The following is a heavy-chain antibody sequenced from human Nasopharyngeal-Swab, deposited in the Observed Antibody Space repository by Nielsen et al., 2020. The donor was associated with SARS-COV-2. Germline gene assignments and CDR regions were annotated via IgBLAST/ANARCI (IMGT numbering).Heavy chain of an antibody. Sequence: SETLSLTCTVAGASINSASSYWSWIRQHPGKDLEWIGNIYYTGSTNSNPSLKSRVTMSVDASKNQFSLKLSSVVAADTAVYYCARVFYDSSGYYWDYWGQGTLVTVSS. CDR3: ARVFYDSSGYYWDY. CDR2: IYYTGST. D-gene: IGHD3-22*01. CDR1: GASINSASSY. J-gene: IGHJ4*02. V-gene: IGHV4-31*03.